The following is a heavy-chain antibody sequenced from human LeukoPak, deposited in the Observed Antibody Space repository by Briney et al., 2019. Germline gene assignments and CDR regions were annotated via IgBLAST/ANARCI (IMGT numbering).Heavy chain of an antibody. CDR3: ARDYGDGYNFALY. D-gene: IGHD5-24*01. CDR2: INPNSGGT. J-gene: IGHJ4*02. Sequence: ASVNVSCKASGYTFTGYYMHWVRQAPGQGLKWMGWINPNSGGTNYAQKFQGRVTMTRDTSISTAYMELSRLRSDDTAVYYCARDYGDGYNFALYWGQGTLVTVSS. V-gene: IGHV1-2*02. CDR1: GYTFTGYY.